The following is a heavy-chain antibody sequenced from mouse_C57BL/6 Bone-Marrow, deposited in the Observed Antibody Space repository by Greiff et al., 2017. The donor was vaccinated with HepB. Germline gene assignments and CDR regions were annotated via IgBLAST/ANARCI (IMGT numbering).Heavy chain of an antibody. Sequence: DVMLVESGGGLVQPGGSLKLSCAASGFTFSDYYMYWVRQTPEKRLEWVAYISNGGGSTYYPDTVKGRFTISRDNAKNTLYLQMSRLKSEDTAMYYCARHLYYYGSSYGAMDYWGQGTSVTVSS. J-gene: IGHJ4*01. CDR3: ARHLYYYGSSYGAMDY. CDR1: GFTFSDYY. V-gene: IGHV5-12*01. CDR2: ISNGGGST. D-gene: IGHD1-1*01.